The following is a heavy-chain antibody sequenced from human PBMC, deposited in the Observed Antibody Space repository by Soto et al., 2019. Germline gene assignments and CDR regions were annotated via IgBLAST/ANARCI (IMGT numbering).Heavy chain of an antibody. V-gene: IGHV3-33*01. J-gene: IGHJ4*02. D-gene: IGHD6-19*01. CDR1: GFTFSSYG. Sequence: GGSLRLSCAASGFTFSSYGMHWVRQAPGKRLEWVAVIWYDGSNKYYADSVKGRFTISRDNSKNTLYLQMNSLRAEDTAVYYCARDSSSGWSLDYWGQGTLVTVSS. CDR2: IWYDGSNK. CDR3: ARDSSSGWSLDY.